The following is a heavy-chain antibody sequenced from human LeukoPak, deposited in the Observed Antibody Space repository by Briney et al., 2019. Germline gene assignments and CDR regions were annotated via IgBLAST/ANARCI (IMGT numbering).Heavy chain of an antibody. Sequence: SVKVSCKASGGTFSSYAISWVRQAPGQGLEWMGGIIPIFGTANYAQKFQGRVTITADKSTSTAYMELSSLRSEDTAVYYCARPRVQLWSYDAFDIWGQGTMVTVSS. CDR2: IIPIFGTA. CDR1: GGTFSSYA. CDR3: ARPRVQLWSYDAFDI. V-gene: IGHV1-69*06. J-gene: IGHJ3*02. D-gene: IGHD5-18*01.